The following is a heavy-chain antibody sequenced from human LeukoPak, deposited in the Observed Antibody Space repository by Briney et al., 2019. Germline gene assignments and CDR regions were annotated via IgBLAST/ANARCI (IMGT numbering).Heavy chain of an antibody. V-gene: IGHV3-74*01. CDR1: GFTFNTYW. CDR3: ARDSVAASGDFDY. J-gene: IGHJ4*02. D-gene: IGHD6-13*01. Sequence: GGSLRLSYAASGFTFNTYWMHWVRQAPGQGLVWVSRTNSDGSGTRYADSVKGRFTISRDNAKNTLYLQMNSLRAEDTAVYYCARDSVAASGDFDYWGQGTLVTVSS. CDR2: TNSDGSGT.